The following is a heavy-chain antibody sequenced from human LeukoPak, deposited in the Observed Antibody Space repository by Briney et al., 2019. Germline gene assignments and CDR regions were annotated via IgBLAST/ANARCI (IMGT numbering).Heavy chain of an antibody. Sequence: GGALRLSCAASGFTFSDYYMSWVRQAPGKGLGWVSYISSSGSTIYYADSVKGRFTISRDNAKNSLYLQMNSLRAEDTAVYYCARDIVARSYYYYYYGMDVWGQGTTVTVSS. D-gene: IGHD2-15*01. CDR1: GFTFSDYY. CDR3: ARDIVARSYYYYYYGMDV. V-gene: IGHV3-11*01. J-gene: IGHJ6*02. CDR2: ISSSGSTI.